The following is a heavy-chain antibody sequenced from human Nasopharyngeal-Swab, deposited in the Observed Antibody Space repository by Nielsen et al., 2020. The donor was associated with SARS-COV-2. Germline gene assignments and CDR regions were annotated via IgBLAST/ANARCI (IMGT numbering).Heavy chain of an antibody. CDR3: ARESSGYSRFYFDY. Sequence: ESLKISCSVSSDSISSNIHHWAWIRQPPGKGLEYIGSVYYTGSTYYNPSLKSRVSISVDTSRNQFSLRLSSVTAADTAMYYCARESSGYSRFYFDYWGQGTLVTVSS. J-gene: IGHJ4*02. D-gene: IGHD3-3*01. CDR1: SDSISSNIHH. CDR2: VYYTGST. V-gene: IGHV4-39*07.